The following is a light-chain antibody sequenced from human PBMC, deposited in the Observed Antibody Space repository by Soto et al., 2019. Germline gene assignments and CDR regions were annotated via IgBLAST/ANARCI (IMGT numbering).Light chain of an antibody. CDR1: SSDVGGYNY. V-gene: IGLV2-14*01. J-gene: IGLJ1*01. Sequence: QSALTQPASVSGSPGQSITISCTGTSSDVGGYNYVSLYQQHPGKAPKLIIYEVSNRPSGVSNRFSGSKSGNTASLTISGLHAEDEADYYCNSYTSKSTGVFGTGTKLTVL. CDR2: EVS. CDR3: NSYTSKSTGV.